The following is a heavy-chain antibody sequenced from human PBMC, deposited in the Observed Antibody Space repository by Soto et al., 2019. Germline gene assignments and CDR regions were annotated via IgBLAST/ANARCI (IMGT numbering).Heavy chain of an antibody. J-gene: IGHJ5*02. CDR2: ISHTATET. CDR1: RLPLIGYA. V-gene: IGHV3-30-3*01. Sequence: WSQTLFLSARRLPLIGYAIRWVGELPGTGLEWVASISHTATETFYADSVKGRFTISRDDSKKMVFLQMNNLGPADTAVYHCARVGYGVSLGQGFDPWGQGTLVTVSS. CDR3: ARVGYGVSLGQGFDP. D-gene: IGHD3-16*01.